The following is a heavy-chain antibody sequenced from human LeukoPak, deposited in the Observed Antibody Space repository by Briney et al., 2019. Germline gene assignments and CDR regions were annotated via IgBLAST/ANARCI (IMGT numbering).Heavy chain of an antibody. CDR1: GGSINSGGYY. D-gene: IGHD6-13*01. CDR2: IYYSRST. J-gene: IGHJ6*02. V-gene: IGHV4-31*03. CDR3: ARVSIAAAGTISLYYYYGMDV. Sequence: SETLSLTCTVSGGSINSGGYYWSWIRQHPGKGLEWIGYIYYSRSTYYNPSLKSRVTISVDTSKNQFSLKLSSVTAADTAVYYCARVSIAAAGTISLYYYYGMDVWGQGTTVTVSS.